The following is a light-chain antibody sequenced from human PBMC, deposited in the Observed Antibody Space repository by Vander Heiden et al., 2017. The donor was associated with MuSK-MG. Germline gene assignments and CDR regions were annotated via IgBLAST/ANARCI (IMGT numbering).Light chain of an antibody. CDR1: QDISLF. Sequence: DIQLTQSPSFLSASVGDKVTITCRASQDISLFLVWYQQKPGTFPKLLIFSASTLESGVPSRFSGSGSGTEFTLTINTLQPEDLGTYVCQQTYANPPTFGPGTQLDF. V-gene: IGKV1-9*01. CDR2: SAS. CDR3: QQTYANPPT. J-gene: IGKJ3*01.